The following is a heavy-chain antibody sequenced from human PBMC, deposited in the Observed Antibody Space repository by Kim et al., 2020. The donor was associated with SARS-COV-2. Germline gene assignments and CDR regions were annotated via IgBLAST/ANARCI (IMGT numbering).Heavy chain of an antibody. J-gene: IGHJ5*02. Sequence: KPNDAQKRQGRVTMTTDTSTRTAYMGLRSLRSDDTAVYYCARVQNWFDPWGQGTLVTVSS. CDR2: KP. V-gene: IGHV1-18*01. CDR3: ARVQNWFDP.